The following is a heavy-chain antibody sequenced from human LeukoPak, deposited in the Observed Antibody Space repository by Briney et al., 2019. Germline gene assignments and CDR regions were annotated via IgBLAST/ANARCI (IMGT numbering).Heavy chain of an antibody. V-gene: IGHV5-51*01. CDR2: IYPGDSDT. CDR3: ARHSAYYDSSGYYPNWFDP. CDR1: GYSFTSYW. D-gene: IGHD3-22*01. J-gene: IGHJ5*02. Sequence: GESLKISCKGSGYSFTSYWIGWVRLMPGKGLEWMGIIYPGDSDTRYSPSFQGQVTISADKSISTAYLQWSSLKASDTAMYYCARHSAYYDSSGYYPNWFDPWGQGTLVTVSS.